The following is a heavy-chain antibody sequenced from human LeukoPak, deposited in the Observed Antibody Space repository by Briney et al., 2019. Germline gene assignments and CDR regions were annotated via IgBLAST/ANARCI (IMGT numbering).Heavy chain of an antibody. CDR2: IYYSGST. CDR3: ARDASNWFDP. Sequence: SETLSLTCTVSGGSISSGDYYWSWIRQPPGKGLEWIGYIYYSGSTYYNPSLKSRVTISVDASKNQFSLKLSSVTAADTAVYYCARDASNWFDPWGQGTLVTVSS. V-gene: IGHV4-30-4*01. J-gene: IGHJ5*02. CDR1: GGSISSGDYY.